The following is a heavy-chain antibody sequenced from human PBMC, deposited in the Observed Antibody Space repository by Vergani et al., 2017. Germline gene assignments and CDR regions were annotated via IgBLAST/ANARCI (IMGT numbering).Heavy chain of an antibody. CDR2: INAGNGNT. J-gene: IGHJ6*02. Sequence: QVQLVQSGAEVKKPGASVKVSCKASGYTFTSYDINWVRQATGQGLEWMGWINAGNGNTKYSQKFQGRVTITRDTSASTAYMELSSLRSEDTAVYYCARPSWGPTVTTDRAYYYGMDVWGQGTTVTVSS. CDR1: GYTFTSYD. V-gene: IGHV1-3*01. D-gene: IGHD4-17*01. CDR3: ARPSWGPTVTTDRAYYYGMDV.